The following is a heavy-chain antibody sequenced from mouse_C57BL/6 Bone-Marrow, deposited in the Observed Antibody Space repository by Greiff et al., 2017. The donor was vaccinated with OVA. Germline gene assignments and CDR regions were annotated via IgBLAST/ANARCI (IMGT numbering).Heavy chain of an antibody. CDR3: ARDRVTTVVDV. CDR2: INPNNGGT. CDR1: GYTFTDYN. J-gene: IGHJ1*03. Sequence: EVQLVESGPELVKPGASVKMSCKASGYTFTDYNMHWVKQSHGKSLEWIGYINPNNGGTSYNQKFKGKATLTVNKSSSTAYMELRSLTSEDSAVYYCARDRVTTVVDVWGTGTTVTVSS. V-gene: IGHV1-22*01. D-gene: IGHD1-1*01.